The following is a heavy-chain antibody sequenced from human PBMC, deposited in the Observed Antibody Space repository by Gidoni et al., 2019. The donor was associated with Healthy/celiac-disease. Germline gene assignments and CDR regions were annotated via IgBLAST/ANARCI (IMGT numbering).Heavy chain of an antibody. CDR1: GFTFSSSG. D-gene: IGHD6-6*01. CDR2: IWYDGSNK. V-gene: IGHV3-33*01. Sequence: QVQLVESGGGVVQPGRSLRLSCAASGFTFSSSGMHWVRQAPGKGLGWVAVIWYDGSNKYYADSVKGRFTISRDNSKNTLYLQMNSLRAEDTAVYYCARDRLVIIAARPSYYFDYWGQGTLVTVSS. J-gene: IGHJ4*02. CDR3: ARDRLVIIAARPSYYFDY.